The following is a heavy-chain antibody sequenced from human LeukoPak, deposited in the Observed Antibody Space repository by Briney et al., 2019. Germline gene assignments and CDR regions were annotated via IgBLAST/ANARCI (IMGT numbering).Heavy chain of an antibody. D-gene: IGHD3-22*01. CDR3: ARGPMIVVDAEHTFDY. Sequence: GGSLRLSCAASGFTFSNYAMHWVRQAPGKGVEWVAVISYDGSNKYYVDSVKGRFTISRDNSKNTLYLQMNSLRAEDTAVYYCARGPMIVVDAEHTFDYWGQGTLVTVSS. V-gene: IGHV3-30*04. CDR1: GFTFSNYA. J-gene: IGHJ4*02. CDR2: ISYDGSNK.